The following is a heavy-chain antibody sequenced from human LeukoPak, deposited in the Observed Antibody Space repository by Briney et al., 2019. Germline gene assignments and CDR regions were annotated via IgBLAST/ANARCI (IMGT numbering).Heavy chain of an antibody. V-gene: IGHV3-23*01. CDR1: RFTFSSYA. CDR2: ISGSGGST. Sequence: PGGSLRLSCAASRFTFSSYAMSWVRQAPGKGLEWVSGISGSGGSTYYADSVKGRFTISRGNSKNTLYLQMNSLRGEDTAVYYCAKSGIVGAIFAEYFQHWGQGTLVTVSA. J-gene: IGHJ1*01. D-gene: IGHD1-26*01. CDR3: AKSGIVGAIFAEYFQH.